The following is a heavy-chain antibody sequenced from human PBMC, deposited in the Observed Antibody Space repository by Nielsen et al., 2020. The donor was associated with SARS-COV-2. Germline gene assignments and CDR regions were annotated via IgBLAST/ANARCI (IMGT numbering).Heavy chain of an antibody. V-gene: IGHV7-4-1*02. CDR3: ARDRMVRGVIPTYYYYYGMDV. J-gene: IGHJ6*02. Sequence: WVRQAPGQGLEWMGWINTNTGNPTYAQGFTGRFVFSLDTSVSTAYLQISSLKAKDTAVYYCARDRMVRGVIPTYYYYYGMDVWGQGTTVTVSS. D-gene: IGHD3-10*01. CDR2: INTNTGNP.